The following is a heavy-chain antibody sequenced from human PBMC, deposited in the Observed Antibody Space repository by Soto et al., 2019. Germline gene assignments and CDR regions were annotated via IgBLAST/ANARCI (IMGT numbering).Heavy chain of an antibody. V-gene: IGHV1-69*13. CDR1: GGTFSSYA. D-gene: IGHD5-18*01. J-gene: IGHJ5*02. CDR2: IIPIFGTA. CDR3: ARSADRVDTAMGKVTNWFDP. Sequence: GASVKVSCKASGGTFSSYAISWVRQAPGQGLEWMGGIIPIFGTANYAQKFQGRVTITADESTSTAYMELSSLRSEDTAVYYCARSADRVDTAMGKVTNWFDPWGQGTPVTVSS.